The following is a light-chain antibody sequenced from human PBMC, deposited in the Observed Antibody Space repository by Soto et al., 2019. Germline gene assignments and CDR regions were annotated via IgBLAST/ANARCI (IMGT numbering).Light chain of an antibody. CDR3: ATWDSSLTAGV. J-gene: IGLJ3*02. CDR1: SSNIGKNS. Sequence: QSVLTQPPSVSAAPGQRVSISCSGGSSNIGKNSVSWYQQLPATAPKLLIYDNDKRPSGIPDRFSGSKSGTSATLGITGLQTGDEADYYCATWDSSLTAGVFGGGTKLTVL. V-gene: IGLV1-51*01. CDR2: DND.